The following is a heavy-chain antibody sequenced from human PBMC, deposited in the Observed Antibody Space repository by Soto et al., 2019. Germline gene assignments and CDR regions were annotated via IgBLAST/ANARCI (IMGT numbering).Heavy chain of an antibody. V-gene: IGHV3-48*01. D-gene: IGHD6-13*01. CDR1: GFTFNTYS. CDR2: ISSSTSTI. Sequence: EVQLVESGGGLVQPGGSLRLSCAASGFTFNTYSMNWVRQAPGKGLEWVSYISSSTSTIYYADSVKGRFTISRDNARNSLYLQMNSLRAEDTAVYYCASSRGPFDSWGQGTLVTVTS. J-gene: IGHJ4*02. CDR3: ASSRGPFDS.